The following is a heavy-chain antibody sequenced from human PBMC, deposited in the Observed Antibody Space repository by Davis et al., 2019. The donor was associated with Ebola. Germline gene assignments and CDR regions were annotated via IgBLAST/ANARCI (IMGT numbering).Heavy chain of an antibody. CDR1: GFTFSSYW. CDR2: ISCSGGST. CDR3: AKDRYSGSYSGTDYYCDY. D-gene: IGHD1-26*01. J-gene: IGHJ4*02. V-gene: IGHV3-23*01. Sequence: GESLKISCAASGFTFSSYWMSWVRQAPGKGLEWVSAISCSGGSTYYADSVKGRFTISRDKSKNTLYLQMNSLRAEDTAVYYCAKDRYSGSYSGTDYYCDYWGQGTLVTVSS.